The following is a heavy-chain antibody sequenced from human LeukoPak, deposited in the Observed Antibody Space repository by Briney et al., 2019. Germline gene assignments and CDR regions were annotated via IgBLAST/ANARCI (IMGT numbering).Heavy chain of an antibody. D-gene: IGHD3-22*01. Sequence: GGSLRLSCAASGFTFSSYGMHWVRQAPGKGLEWVAFIRYDGSNKYYADSVKGRFTVSRDNSKNTLYLQMNSLRAEDTAVYYCAKVKGYDSSGYYSFFDYWGQGTLVTVSS. V-gene: IGHV3-30*02. CDR2: IRYDGSNK. CDR1: GFTFSSYG. CDR3: AKVKGYDSSGYYSFFDY. J-gene: IGHJ4*02.